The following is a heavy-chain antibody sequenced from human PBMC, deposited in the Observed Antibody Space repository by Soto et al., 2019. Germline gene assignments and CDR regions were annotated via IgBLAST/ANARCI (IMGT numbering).Heavy chain of an antibody. V-gene: IGHV1-8*01. J-gene: IGHJ4*02. CDR1: GYTFTSYD. Sequence: QVQLVQSGAEVKKPGASAKVSCKASGYTFTSYDINWVRQATGQGLEWMGWMNPNSGNTGYAQKFQGRVTMTRNTPISTAYMALRRLRSEHTAVYYSATTLYGDNVDYWGQGTLFTVSS. CDR3: ATTLYGDNVDY. D-gene: IGHD4-17*01. CDR2: MNPNSGNT.